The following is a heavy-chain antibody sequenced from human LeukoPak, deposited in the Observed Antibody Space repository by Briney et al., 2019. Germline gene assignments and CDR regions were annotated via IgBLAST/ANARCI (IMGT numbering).Heavy chain of an antibody. D-gene: IGHD1-1*01. J-gene: IGHJ6*02. V-gene: IGHV3-23*01. CDR3: GGGGARTGGYYYYGLDV. Sequence: PGGSLRLSCAASGFTFSNAWMSCVRQAPGKGLEWVSAISGSGGSTYYADSVKGRFTISRDNSKNTLYLQMNSLRAEDTAVYYCGGGGARTGGYYYYGLDVWGQGTTVTVSS. CDR1: GFTFSNAW. CDR2: ISGSGGST.